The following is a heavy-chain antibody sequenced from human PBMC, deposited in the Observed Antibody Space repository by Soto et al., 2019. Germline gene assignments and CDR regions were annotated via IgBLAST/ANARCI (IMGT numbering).Heavy chain of an antibody. J-gene: IGHJ1*01. V-gene: IGHV1-8*01. D-gene: IGHD1-26*01. CDR3: ALVNRGIAGAAINY. CDR1: GYTFTKNV. Sequence: ASVKVSCKPSGYTFTKNVINWVRQAPGQGLEWIGWMNPNSGNTGYAQKFKGRVTMTRSTSLGTAYIELSSLTSDDTAVYYCALVNRGIAGAAINYWAQRILVTV. CDR2: MNPNSGNT.